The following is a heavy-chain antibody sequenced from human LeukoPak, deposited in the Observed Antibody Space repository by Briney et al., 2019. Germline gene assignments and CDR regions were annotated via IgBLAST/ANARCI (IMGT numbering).Heavy chain of an antibody. D-gene: IGHD3-10*01. CDR2: VYSVGNT. V-gene: IGHV4-39*07. CDR3: ARAGGGYYGSGSLDS. CDR1: GDSLSGTDYY. Sequence: SETLSLTCSVSGDSLSGTDYYWAWIRQPPGKGLEGIGTVYSVGNTYENPSLKRRVTISIDSSKNQFSLKLTSLTAADTAVYYCARAGGGYYGSGSLDSWGQGSLVTVSS. J-gene: IGHJ4*02.